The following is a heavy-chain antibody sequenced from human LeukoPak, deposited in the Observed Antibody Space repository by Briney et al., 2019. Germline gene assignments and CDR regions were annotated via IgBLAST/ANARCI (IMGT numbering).Heavy chain of an antibody. CDR1: GGSISSYY. J-gene: IGHJ3*02. D-gene: IGHD4-17*01. CDR2: IYYSGST. Sequence: SETLSLTCTVSGGSISSYYWSWIRQPPGKGLEWIGYIYYSGSTNHNPSLKSRVTISVDTSKNQFSLKLSSVTAADTAVYYCASFTVTKAFDIWGQGTMVTVSS. V-gene: IGHV4-59*08. CDR3: ASFTVTKAFDI.